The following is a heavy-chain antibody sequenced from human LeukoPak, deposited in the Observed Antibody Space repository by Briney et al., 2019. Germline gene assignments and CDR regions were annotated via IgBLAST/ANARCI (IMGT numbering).Heavy chain of an antibody. V-gene: IGHV4-34*01. CDR3: ARGKDTAMGTAFDI. CDR2: INHSGST. CDR1: GGSFSGYY. J-gene: IGHJ3*02. Sequence: KPSETLSLTCAVYGGSFSGYYWSWIRQPPGKGLEWIGEINHSGSTNYNPSLKSRVTISVDTSMNQFSLKLSSVTAAGTAVYYCARGKDTAMGTAFDIWGQGTMVTVSS. D-gene: IGHD5-18*01.